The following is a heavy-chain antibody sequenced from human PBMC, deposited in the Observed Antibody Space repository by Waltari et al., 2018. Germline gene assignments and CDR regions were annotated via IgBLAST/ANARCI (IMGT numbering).Heavy chain of an antibody. CDR2: IYHTGST. CDR3: AEEGDFRAGLFDS. V-gene: IGHV4-38-2*02. CDR1: GHSGHSDFY. J-gene: IGHJ4*02. Sequence: QVQLRESGPGLVRSSETLSLTCTVSGHSGHSDFYWAWIRQSPGGGLEWIASIYHTGSTHYNSSLKSRVSISTDMSTQQFFLTLTHLTAADTAVYYCAEEGDFRAGLFDSWGQGTLVTVSS. D-gene: IGHD1-26*01.